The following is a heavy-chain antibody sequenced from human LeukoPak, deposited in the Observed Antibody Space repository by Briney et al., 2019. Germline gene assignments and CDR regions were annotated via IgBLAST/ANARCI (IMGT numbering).Heavy chain of an antibody. CDR3: ARDPGGGYEPFDY. D-gene: IGHD5-12*01. V-gene: IGHV4-59*01. CDR2: IYYSGST. J-gene: IGHJ4*02. Sequence: SETLSLTCTVSGGSISSYYWSWIRQPPGKGLEWIGYIYYSGSTNYNPSLKSRVTISVDTSKNQFSLKLSSVTAADTAVYYCARDPGGGYEPFDYWGQGTLVTVSS. CDR1: GGSISSYY.